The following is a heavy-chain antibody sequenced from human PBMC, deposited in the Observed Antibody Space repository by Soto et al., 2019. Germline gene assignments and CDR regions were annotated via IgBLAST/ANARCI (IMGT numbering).Heavy chain of an antibody. V-gene: IGHV3-11*01. J-gene: IGHJ6*03. CDR2: ISSSGSTI. CDR3: ARVETGYRYGYYYYYNMEV. Sequence: QVQLVESGGGLVKPGGSLRLSCAASGFTFRDYHMSWIRQAPGKGLEWLSYISSSGSTIYYADSVRGRFTISRDNAKNSLYLQINSLRAEDTAVYYCARVETGYRYGYYYYYNMEVWGKGTTVTVSS. D-gene: IGHD5-18*01. CDR1: GFTFRDYH.